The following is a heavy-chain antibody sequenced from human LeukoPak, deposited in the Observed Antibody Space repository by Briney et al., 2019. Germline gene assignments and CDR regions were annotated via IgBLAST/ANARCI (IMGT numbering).Heavy chain of an antibody. Sequence: ASVKVSCKASGYTFTSYAMHWVRQAPGQRLEWMGWIDAGNGNTKYSQKFQGRVTITRDTSASTAYMELSSLRSEDTAVYYCARFRLSGGFDHWGQGTLVTVSS. CDR3: ARFRLSGGFDH. CDR1: GYTFTSYA. J-gene: IGHJ5*02. V-gene: IGHV1-3*01. D-gene: IGHD3-10*01. CDR2: IDAGNGNT.